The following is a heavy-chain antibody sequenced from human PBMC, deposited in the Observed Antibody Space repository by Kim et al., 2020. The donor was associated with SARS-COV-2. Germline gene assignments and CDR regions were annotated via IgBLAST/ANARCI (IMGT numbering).Heavy chain of an antibody. Sequence: GGSLRLSCVASGFTFSTYAMNWVRQAPGKGLEWVSGISGGGGSTYYADSVKGRFTISTDSSKNTLYLQMNSLRAEDTAVYYCAKESRVTTQTTGGDFFDYWGQGTLVTVSS. CDR1: GFTFSTYA. D-gene: IGHD4-17*01. CDR3: AKESRVTTQTTGGDFFDY. V-gene: IGHV3-23*01. J-gene: IGHJ4*02. CDR2: ISGGGGST.